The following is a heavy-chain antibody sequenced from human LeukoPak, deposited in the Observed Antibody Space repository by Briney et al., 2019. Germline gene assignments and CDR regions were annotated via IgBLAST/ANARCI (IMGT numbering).Heavy chain of an antibody. CDR2: IQIITDGGTK. CDR1: GFTFRDVW. Sequence: GGSLRLSCTAPGFTFRDVWMTWVRQAPGKGLEWVGRIQIITDGGTKDYAAPVRGRFTISRDDSKNTLYLQMNSLKTEDTAVYYCTSTLGYWGQGTLVTVSS. J-gene: IGHJ4*02. D-gene: IGHD3-16*01. CDR3: TSTLGY. V-gene: IGHV3-15*01.